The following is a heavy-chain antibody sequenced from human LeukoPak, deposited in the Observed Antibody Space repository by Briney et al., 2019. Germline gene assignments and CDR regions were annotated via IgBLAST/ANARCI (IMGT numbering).Heavy chain of an antibody. V-gene: IGHV1-46*01. CDR2: INPSGGST. Sequence: ASVKVSCKASGYTFTSYYMHWVRQAPGQGLEWMGIINPSGGSTSYAQKFQGRVTMTRDTSTSTVYMELSSLRSEDTAVYYCASPCSSTSCYSSYYYGMDVWGQGTTVTVSS. D-gene: IGHD2-2*01. J-gene: IGHJ6*02. CDR3: ASPCSSTSCYSSYYYGMDV. CDR1: GYTFTSYY.